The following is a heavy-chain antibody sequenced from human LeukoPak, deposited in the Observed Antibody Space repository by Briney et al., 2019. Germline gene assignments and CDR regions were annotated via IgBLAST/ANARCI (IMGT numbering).Heavy chain of an antibody. J-gene: IGHJ4*02. CDR3: AREKTSIAARPDDY. V-gene: IGHV3-48*04. Sequence: GGSLRLSCAASGFTFSSYSMNWVRQAPGKGLEWVSYISSSSSTIYYADSVKGRFTISRDNAKNSLYLQMNSLRAEDTAVYYCAREKTSIAARPDDYWGQGTLVTVSS. CDR1: GFTFSSYS. CDR2: ISSSSSTI. D-gene: IGHD6-6*01.